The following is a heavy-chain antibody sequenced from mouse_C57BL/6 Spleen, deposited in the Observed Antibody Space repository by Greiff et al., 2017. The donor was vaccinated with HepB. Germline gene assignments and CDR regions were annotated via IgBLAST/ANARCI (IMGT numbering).Heavy chain of an antibody. CDR3: ARLPITTVVPDYFDY. V-gene: IGHV5-6*02. CDR2: ISSGGSYT. Sequence: EVKLEESGGDLVKPGGSLKLSCAASGFTFSSYGMSWVRQTPDKRLEWVATISSGGSYTYYPDSVKGRFTISRDNTKNTLYLQMSSLKSEDTAMYYCARLPITTVVPDYFDYWGQGTTLTVSS. CDR1: GFTFSSYG. J-gene: IGHJ2*01. D-gene: IGHD1-1*01.